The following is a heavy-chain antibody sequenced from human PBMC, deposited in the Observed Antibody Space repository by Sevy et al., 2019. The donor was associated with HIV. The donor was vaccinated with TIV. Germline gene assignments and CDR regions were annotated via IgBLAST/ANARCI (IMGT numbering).Heavy chain of an antibody. CDR2: ISAYNGNT. D-gene: IGHD3-9*01. V-gene: IGHV1-18*04. Sequence: ASVKVSCKASGYTFTSYGISWVRQAPGQGLEWMGWISAYNGNTNYAQKLQGRVTMTTDTSTSTAYMELRRLRSDDTAVYYSARATTYYEILTGSYNWFDPWGQGTLVTVSS. CDR3: ARATTYYEILTGSYNWFDP. CDR1: GYTFTSYG. J-gene: IGHJ5*02.